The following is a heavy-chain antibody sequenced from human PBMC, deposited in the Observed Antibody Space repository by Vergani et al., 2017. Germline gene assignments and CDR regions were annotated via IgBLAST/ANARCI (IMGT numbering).Heavy chain of an antibody. CDR2: IRSKAYGGTT. CDR3: TREGSSSWYWDYYYYYYMDV. Sequence: EVQLVESGGGLVQPGRSLRLSCTASGFTFGDYAMSWFRQAPGKGLEWVGFIRSKAYGGTTEYAASVKGRFTISRDDSKSIAYLQMNSLKTKDTAVYYCTREGSSSWYWDYYYYYYMDVWGKGTTVTVSS. CDR1: GFTFGDYA. J-gene: IGHJ6*03. D-gene: IGHD6-13*01. V-gene: IGHV3-49*03.